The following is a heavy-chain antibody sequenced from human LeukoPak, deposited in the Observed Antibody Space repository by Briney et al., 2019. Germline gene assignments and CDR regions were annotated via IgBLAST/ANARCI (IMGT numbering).Heavy chain of an antibody. CDR3: ARYLSSGWSYYFDY. D-gene: IGHD6-19*01. Sequence: GGSLRLSCAASGFTFSTHWVTWVRQAPGKGLEWVANIKQDGSEKNYVDSVKGRFTISRDNARNSLFLQMSSLRAEDTAVYYCARYLSSGWSYYFDYWGQGTLVTVSS. V-gene: IGHV3-7*01. J-gene: IGHJ4*02. CDR2: IKQDGSEK. CDR1: GFTFSTHW.